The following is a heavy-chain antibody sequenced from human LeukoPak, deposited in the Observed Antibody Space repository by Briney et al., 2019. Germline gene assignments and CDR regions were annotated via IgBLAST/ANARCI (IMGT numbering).Heavy chain of an antibody. CDR3: ARDALFSTSPGGDY. D-gene: IGHD2/OR15-2a*01. Sequence: GRSLRLSCAASGFSFNNYGMHWVRQAPGKGLEWVAVVWYDGKNKYYGDAAKGRFAISRDNSKNTLYLQMNSLRAEDTAVYFCARDALFSTSPGGDYWGQGTLVIVSS. CDR2: VWYDGKNK. V-gene: IGHV3-33*01. CDR1: GFSFNNYG. J-gene: IGHJ4*02.